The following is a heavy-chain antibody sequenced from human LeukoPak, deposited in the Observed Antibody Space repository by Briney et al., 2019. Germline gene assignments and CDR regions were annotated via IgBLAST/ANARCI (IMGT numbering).Heavy chain of an antibody. CDR1: GYTFTGYY. D-gene: IGHD3-22*01. Sequence: AASVKVSCKASGYTFTGYYMHWVRQAPGQGLEWMGWINPNSGGTNYAQKFRGRVTMTRDTSISTAYMELSRLRSDDTAVYYCARDDYYDSSGYYYRMFDYWGQGTLVTVSS. V-gene: IGHV1-2*02. CDR3: ARDDYYDSSGYYYRMFDY. J-gene: IGHJ4*02. CDR2: INPNSGGT.